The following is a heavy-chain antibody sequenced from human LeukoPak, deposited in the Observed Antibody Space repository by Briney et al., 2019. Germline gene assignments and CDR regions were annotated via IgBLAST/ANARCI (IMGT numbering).Heavy chain of an antibody. D-gene: IGHD6-19*01. CDR3: AARAGGWYGGWFDP. Sequence: SETLSLTCTVSGGSISSYYWSWIRQPPGKGLEWIRYIYYSGSTNYNPSLKSRVTISVDTSKNQFSLKLSSVTAADTAVYYCAARAGGWYGGWFDPWGQGTLVTVSS. J-gene: IGHJ5*02. V-gene: IGHV4-59*08. CDR1: GGSISSYY. CDR2: IYYSGST.